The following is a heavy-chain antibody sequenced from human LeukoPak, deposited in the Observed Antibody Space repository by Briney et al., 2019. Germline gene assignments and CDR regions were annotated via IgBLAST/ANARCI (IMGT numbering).Heavy chain of an antibody. J-gene: IGHJ4*02. CDR2: NNPNVGGA. D-gene: IGHD6-19*01. CDR1: GYTFTGFF. CDR3: VRAGNGWFTLDH. Sequence: ASVKVSCKASGYTFTGFFLHWVRQAPGRGLEWIGRNNPNVGGANYEQKFQGRVTMTRNTSISTAYLELRGLTSDDTAIYYCVRAGNGWFTLDHWGQGTRVIVSS. V-gene: IGHV1-2*02.